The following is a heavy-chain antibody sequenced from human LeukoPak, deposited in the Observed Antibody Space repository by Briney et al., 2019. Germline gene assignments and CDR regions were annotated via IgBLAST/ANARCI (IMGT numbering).Heavy chain of an antibody. CDR2: IRYDGSNK. D-gene: IGHD6-6*01. CDR3: AKGPRAYSSSPTYYFDY. Sequence: GGSLRLSCAASGFTFSSYGMHWVRQAPGKGLEWVAFIRYDGSNKYYADSVKGRFTISRDNSKNTLYLQMNSLRAEVTAVYYCAKGPRAYSSSPTYYFDYWGQGTLVTVSS. V-gene: IGHV3-30*02. J-gene: IGHJ4*02. CDR1: GFTFSSYG.